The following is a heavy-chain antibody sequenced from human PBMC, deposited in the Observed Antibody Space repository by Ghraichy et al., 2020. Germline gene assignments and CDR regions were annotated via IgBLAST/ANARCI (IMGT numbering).Heavy chain of an antibody. J-gene: IGHJ3*01. CDR2: INTKDILK. D-gene: IGHD3-22*01. CDR1: GFTFTSHN. V-gene: IGHV3-21*01. Sequence: ETLSLTCAASGFTFTSHNINWVRQAPGKGLEWVASINTKDILKYYTASVEGRFTISRDNAQNSVHLQMNSLRGEDTAVYFCAKDWYYESGGPLGAFDVWGQGTMVTVSS. CDR3: AKDWYYESGGPLGAFDV.